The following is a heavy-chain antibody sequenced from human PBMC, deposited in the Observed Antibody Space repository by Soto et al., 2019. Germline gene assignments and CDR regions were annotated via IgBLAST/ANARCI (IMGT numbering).Heavy chain of an antibody. Sequence: GGSLRLSCAASGFTFSSYEMNWVRQAPGKGLEWVSYISSSGSTIYYADSVKGRFTISRDNAKDSLYLQMNSLRAEDTAVYYCARDHDDLNWFDPWGQGTLVTVSS. D-gene: IGHD4-17*01. J-gene: IGHJ5*02. CDR1: GFTFSSYE. CDR2: ISSSGSTI. CDR3: ARDHDDLNWFDP. V-gene: IGHV3-48*03.